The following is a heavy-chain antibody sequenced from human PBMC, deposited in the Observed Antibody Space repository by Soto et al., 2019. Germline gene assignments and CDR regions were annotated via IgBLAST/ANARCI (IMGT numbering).Heavy chain of an antibody. D-gene: IGHD2-2*01. CDR2: ISSSSSYI. J-gene: IGHJ5*02. CDR3: ARESARWCSSTSCYPNWFDP. V-gene: IGHV3-21*01. Sequence: GGSLRLSCAASGFTFSSYSMNWVRQAPGKGLEWVSSISSSSSYIYYADSVKGRFTISRDNAKNSLYLQMNSLRAEDTAVYYCARESARWCSSTSCYPNWFDPWGQGTLVTVSS. CDR1: GFTFSSYS.